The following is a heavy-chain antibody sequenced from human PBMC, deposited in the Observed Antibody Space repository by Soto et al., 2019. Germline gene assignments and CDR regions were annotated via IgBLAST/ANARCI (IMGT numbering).Heavy chain of an antibody. V-gene: IGHV1-69*01. D-gene: IGHD5-12*01. J-gene: IGHJ6*02. Sequence: QVQLVQSGAEVKKPGSSVKVSCKASGGTFSSYAISWVRQAPGQGLEWMGGIIPIFGTANYAKKFQGRVTITADESTSTAYMELSSLRSEDTAVYYCASEDGIVATIYPHGMDVWGQGTTVTVSS. CDR2: IIPIFGTA. CDR1: GGTFSSYA. CDR3: ASEDGIVATIYPHGMDV.